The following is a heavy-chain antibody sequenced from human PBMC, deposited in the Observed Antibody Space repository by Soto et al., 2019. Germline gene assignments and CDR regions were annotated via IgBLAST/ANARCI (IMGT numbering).Heavy chain of an antibody. J-gene: IGHJ5*02. CDR3: ARGWVVDDGDYST. V-gene: IGHV1-69*02. CDR1: GVTLNNYI. Sequence: QVNLVQSGAEMRKPGSSVKVSCKTSGVTLNNYIIGWVRQAPGQGLEWLGRIIPILVIPNYSQRCQDRLTRTADRSTNTAVMALSSLRSEDTSMYFCARGWVVDDGDYSTWGQGTLVTVSS. D-gene: IGHD4-17*01. CDR2: IIPILVIP.